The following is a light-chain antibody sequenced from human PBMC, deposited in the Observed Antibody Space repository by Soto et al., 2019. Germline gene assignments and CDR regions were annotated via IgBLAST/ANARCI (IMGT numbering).Light chain of an antibody. CDR2: KAS. CDR3: QQYNSYPFT. V-gene: IGKV1-5*03. J-gene: IGKJ3*01. Sequence: DIQMTQSPSTLSASVGDRVTITCRPSQSISSWLAWYQQEPGKAPKLLIYKASSLESGVPSRFSGSGSGTEFTLTISSLQPDDFATYYCQQYNSYPFTFGPGTKVDIK. CDR1: QSISSW.